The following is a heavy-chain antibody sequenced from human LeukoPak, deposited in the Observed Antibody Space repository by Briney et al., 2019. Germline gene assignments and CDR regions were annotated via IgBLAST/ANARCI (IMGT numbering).Heavy chain of an antibody. V-gene: IGHV1-69*06. CDR2: IIPIFGTA. CDR1: GGTFSSYA. D-gene: IGHD2-15*01. Sequence: SAKVSCKASGGTFSSYAISWVRQAPGQGLEWMGGIIPIFGTANYAQKFQGRVTITADKSTSTAYMELSSLRSEDTAVYYCARDGSGRPYYYYMDVWGKGTTVTVSS. CDR3: ARDGSGRPYYYYMDV. J-gene: IGHJ6*03.